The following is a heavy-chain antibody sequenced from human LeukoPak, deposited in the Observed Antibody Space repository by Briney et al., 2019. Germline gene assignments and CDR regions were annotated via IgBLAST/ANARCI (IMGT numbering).Heavy chain of an antibody. J-gene: IGHJ4*02. D-gene: IGHD3-16*02. CDR1: EFTFTSYE. V-gene: IGHV3-48*03. CDR3: AGHSLNDYGGGSYRQSHSDD. Sequence: PGGSPRLSCAASEFTFTSYEMNWVRQAPGKGLERVSYISSSGSTIYYADSVKGRFTTSRDNANNSLYLQMNGLRAGDTAVYYCAGHSLNDYGGGSYRQSHSDDWGQGTLVTVSS. CDR2: ISSSGSTI.